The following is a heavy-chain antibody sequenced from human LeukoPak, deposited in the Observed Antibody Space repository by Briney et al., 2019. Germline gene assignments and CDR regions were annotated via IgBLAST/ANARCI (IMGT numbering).Heavy chain of an antibody. D-gene: IGHD3-10*01. CDR3: ARDSSQYYYGSGTYYDY. CDR2: IYYSGST. V-gene: IGHV4-39*07. J-gene: IGHJ4*02. Sequence: SETLSLTCTVSGGSISSSSYYWGWIRQPPGKGLEWIGSIYYSGSTYYNPSLKSRVTISVDTSKNQFSLKLSSVTAADTAVYYCARDSSQYYYGSGTYYDYWGQGTLVTVSS. CDR1: GGSISSSSYY.